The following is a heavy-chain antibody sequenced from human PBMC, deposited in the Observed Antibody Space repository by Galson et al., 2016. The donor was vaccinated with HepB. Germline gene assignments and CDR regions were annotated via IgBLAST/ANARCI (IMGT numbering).Heavy chain of an antibody. J-gene: IGHJ3*02. CDR3: ATMFYYYNTGFDRVDAFDI. Sequence: SLRLSCAASGFSFSNYWMGWVRQAPGEGLEWVADIKQDGSEKYYVDSVEGRFTVSRDNAKNSLYLQMNSLSAEDTAVYYCATMFYYYNTGFDRVDAFDIWGQGTMVTVSS. D-gene: IGHD3-22*01. CDR2: IKQDGSEK. V-gene: IGHV3-7*01. CDR1: GFSFSNYW.